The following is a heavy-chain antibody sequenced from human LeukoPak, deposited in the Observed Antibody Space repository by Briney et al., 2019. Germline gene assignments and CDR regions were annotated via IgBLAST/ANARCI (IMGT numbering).Heavy chain of an antibody. V-gene: IGHV1-46*01. D-gene: IGHD2-2*01. CDR3: ARRVPAAGGGHYFDY. J-gene: IGHJ4*02. CDR2: INPSGGST. CDR1: GYTFTSYY. Sequence: ASVKVSCKASGYTFTSYYMHWVRQAPGQGLEWMGIINPSGGSTSYAQKFQGRVTMTRDMSTSTVYMELSCLRSEDTAVYYCARRVPAAGGGHYFDYWGQGTLVTVSS.